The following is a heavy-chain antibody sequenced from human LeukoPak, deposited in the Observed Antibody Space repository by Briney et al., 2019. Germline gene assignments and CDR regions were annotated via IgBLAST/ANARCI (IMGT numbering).Heavy chain of an antibody. CDR2: LSNGGGST. Sequence: PGGSLRLSCAASGFTLSTYGMSWVRQAPGKGLEGGLALSNGGGSTYYADSVKGRFTISRDNSKNTLYLQMNSLRVEDTALYYCGRGKSPAAVDDWGQGTLVTVPS. CDR1: GFTLSTYG. CDR3: GRGKSPAAVDD. J-gene: IGHJ4*02. D-gene: IGHD2-2*01. V-gene: IGHV3-23*01.